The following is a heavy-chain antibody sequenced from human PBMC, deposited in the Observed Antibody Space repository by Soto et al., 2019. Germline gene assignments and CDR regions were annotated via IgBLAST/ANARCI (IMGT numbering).Heavy chain of an antibody. CDR2: IKSKTDGGTT. CDR1: GFTFSNAW. CDR3: TTDYYGSGSYHDY. J-gene: IGHJ4*02. Sequence: EVQLVESGGGLVKPGGSLRLSCAASGFTFSNAWMSWVRQAPGKGLEWVGRIKSKTDGGTTDYAAPVKGRFTISRDDSNNTLYLQMNSLKTEDTAVYYCTTDYYGSGSYHDYWGQGTLVTVSS. V-gene: IGHV3-15*01. D-gene: IGHD3-10*01.